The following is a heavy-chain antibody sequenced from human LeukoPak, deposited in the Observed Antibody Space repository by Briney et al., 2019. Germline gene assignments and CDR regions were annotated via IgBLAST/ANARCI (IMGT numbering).Heavy chain of an antibody. CDR3: ARITTIFGVLKYYYYMDV. V-gene: IGHV3-7*01. CDR1: GFTFSSYA. J-gene: IGHJ6*03. CDR2: IKQDGSEK. D-gene: IGHD3-3*01. Sequence: GGSLRLSCAASGFTFSSYAMSWVRQAPGKGLEWVANIKQDGSEKYYVDSVKGRLTVSRDNAKNSLYLQMNSLRAEDTAVYYCARITTIFGVLKYYYYMDVWGEGTTVTVSS.